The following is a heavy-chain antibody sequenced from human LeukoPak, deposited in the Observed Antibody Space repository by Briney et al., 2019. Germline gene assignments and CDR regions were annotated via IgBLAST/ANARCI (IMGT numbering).Heavy chain of an antibody. CDR1: GFTFDDYA. J-gene: IGHJ6*04. V-gene: IGHV3-9*01. D-gene: IGHD3-10*01. Sequence: GRSLRLSCAASGFTFDDYAMHWVRQAPGKGLEWVSGISWNSGSIGYADSVKGRFTISRDNAKNSLYLQMNSLRAEDTAVYYCARGPEGDSSGLDVWGKGTTVTVSS. CDR2: ISWNSGSI. CDR3: ARGPEGDSSGLDV.